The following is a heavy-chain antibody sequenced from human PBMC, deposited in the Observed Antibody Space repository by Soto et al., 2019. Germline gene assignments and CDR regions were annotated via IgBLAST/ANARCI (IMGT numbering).Heavy chain of an antibody. Sequence: SETLSLTCTVSGGSISSGGYYWSWIRQHPGKGLEWIGYIYYSGSTYYNPSLKSRVTISVDTSKNQFSLKLSSVTAADTAVYYCASSPKLLYGGGRQNWFDPWGQGTLVTVSS. CDR2: IYYSGST. J-gene: IGHJ5*02. CDR1: GGSISSGGYY. D-gene: IGHD3-16*01. CDR3: ASSPKLLYGGGRQNWFDP. V-gene: IGHV4-31*03.